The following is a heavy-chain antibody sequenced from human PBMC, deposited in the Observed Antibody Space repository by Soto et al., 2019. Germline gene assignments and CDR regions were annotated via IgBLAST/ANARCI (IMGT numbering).Heavy chain of an antibody. CDR1: GFTFSSYG. D-gene: IGHD7-27*01. CDR2: ISYDGSNK. Sequence: GGSLRLSCAASGFTFSSYGMHWVRQAPGKGLEWVAVISYDGSNKYYADSVKGRFTISRDNSKNTLYLQMNSLRAEDTAVYYFAKPWATRDYFDDWGQGTLVNVAS. CDR3: AKPWATRDYFDD. J-gene: IGHJ4*02. V-gene: IGHV3-30*18.